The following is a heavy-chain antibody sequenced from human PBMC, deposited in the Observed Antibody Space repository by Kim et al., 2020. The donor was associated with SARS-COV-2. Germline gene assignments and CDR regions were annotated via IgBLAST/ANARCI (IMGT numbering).Heavy chain of an antibody. Sequence: FQGQVTISADKSISTAYLQWSSLKASDTAMYYCARETDLASGWYGYGFDYWGQGTLVTVSS. V-gene: IGHV5-51*01. J-gene: IGHJ4*02. D-gene: IGHD6-19*01. CDR3: ARETDLASGWYGYGFDY.